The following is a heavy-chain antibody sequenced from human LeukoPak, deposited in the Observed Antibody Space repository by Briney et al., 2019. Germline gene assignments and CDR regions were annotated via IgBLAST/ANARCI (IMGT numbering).Heavy chain of an antibody. CDR2: ISDYNGNT. D-gene: IGHD2-2*01. J-gene: IGHJ6*02. Sequence: ASVKVSCKASGYTFTSYGISWVRQAPGQGLEWMGWISDYNGNTNYAQKLQGRVTMTTDTSTSTAYMELRSLRSDDTAVYYCARDSDAGYQLEYYYYYGMDVWGQGTTVTVSS. CDR1: GYTFTSYG. CDR3: ARDSDAGYQLEYYYYYGMDV. V-gene: IGHV1-18*01.